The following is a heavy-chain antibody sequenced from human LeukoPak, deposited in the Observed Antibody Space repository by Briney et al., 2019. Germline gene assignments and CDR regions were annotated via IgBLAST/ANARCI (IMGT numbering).Heavy chain of an antibody. D-gene: IGHD2-2*01. J-gene: IGHJ4*02. CDR3: ARTVVVPAADKGFDY. Sequence: GRSLRLSCAASGFTFSNYAMHWVRQAPGKGLEWVAVISYDGSNKYYADSVKGRFTISRDNSKNTLYLQMNSLRTEDTAVYYCARTVVVPAADKGFDYWGQGTLVTVPS. V-gene: IGHV3-30*01. CDR2: ISYDGSNK. CDR1: GFTFSNYA.